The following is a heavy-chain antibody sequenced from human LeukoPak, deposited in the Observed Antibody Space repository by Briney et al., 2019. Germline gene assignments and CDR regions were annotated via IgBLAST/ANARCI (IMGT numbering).Heavy chain of an antibody. CDR3: ASLSLGHY. CDR1: GFTFSTYS. CDR2: ISSSSYI. V-gene: IGHV3-21*01. Sequence: RAGGSLRLSCAASGFTFSTYSVNWVRRAPGRGLEWVSSISSSSYIYYADSVKGRFTISRDNAKNSLYLHMNSLRAEDTAVYYCASLSLGHYWGQGPLVTVSS. J-gene: IGHJ4*02. D-gene: IGHD6-6*01.